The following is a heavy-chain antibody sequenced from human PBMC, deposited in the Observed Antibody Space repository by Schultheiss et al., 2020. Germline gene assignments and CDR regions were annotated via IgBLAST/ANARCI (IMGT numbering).Heavy chain of an antibody. J-gene: IGHJ6*02. CDR3: ARGNYDFWSGLDYYGMDV. Sequence: SETLSLTCTVSGVSISSDSFYWNWIRQPAGKGLEWIGRISPSGNTNYHPSLKSRVTISLDTSKNQFSLNLSSLTAADTAVYYCARGNYDFWSGLDYYGMDVWGQGTTVTVSS. CDR1: GVSISSDSFY. D-gene: IGHD3-3*01. V-gene: IGHV4-61*02. CDR2: ISPSGNT.